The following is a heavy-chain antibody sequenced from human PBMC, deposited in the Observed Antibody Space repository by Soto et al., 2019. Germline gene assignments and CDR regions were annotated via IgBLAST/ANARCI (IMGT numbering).Heavy chain of an antibody. Sequence: DVQLVESGGGLVQPGRSLRLSCAASGLNFDDYAMHWVRQVPGKGLEWVSGISWNGGSIGYADSVKGRFSISRDNAKNSLYLQMNSLRVEDTALYYCAKSMGGTANGMGVWGQGTTVTVSS. CDR2: ISWNGGSI. D-gene: IGHD2-21*02. CDR3: AKSMGGTANGMGV. J-gene: IGHJ6*02. V-gene: IGHV3-9*01. CDR1: GLNFDDYA.